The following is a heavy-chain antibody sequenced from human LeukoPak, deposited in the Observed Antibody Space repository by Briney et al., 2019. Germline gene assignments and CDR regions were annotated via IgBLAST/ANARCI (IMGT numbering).Heavy chain of an antibody. J-gene: IGHJ4*02. D-gene: IGHD5-12*01. CDR3: AGWEGYSGYLDY. CDR1: GGSISSYY. Sequence: SETLSLTCTVSGGSISSYYWSWIRQPPGKGLEWIGYIYYSGSTNYNPSLKSRVTISVDTSKNQFSLKLSSVTAADTAVYYCAGWEGYSGYLDYWGQGTLVTVSS. V-gene: IGHV4-59*01. CDR2: IYYSGST.